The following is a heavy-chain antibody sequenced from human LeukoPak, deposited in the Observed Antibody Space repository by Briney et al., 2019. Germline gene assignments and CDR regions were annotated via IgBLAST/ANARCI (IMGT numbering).Heavy chain of an antibody. J-gene: IGHJ5*02. CDR3: ARGTFDLVVPAAIRQNWFDP. Sequence: ASVKVSCKASGYTFTGYYMHWVRQAPGQGLEWMGWINPNSGGTNYAQKFQGRVTMTRDTSISTAYMELSRLRSDDTAVYYCARGTFDLVVPAAIRQNWFDPWGQGTLVTVSS. CDR2: INPNSGGT. CDR1: GYTFTGYY. V-gene: IGHV1-2*02. D-gene: IGHD2-2*02.